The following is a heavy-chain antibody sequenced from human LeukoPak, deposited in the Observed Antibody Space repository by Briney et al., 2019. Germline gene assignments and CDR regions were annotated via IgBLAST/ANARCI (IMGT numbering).Heavy chain of an antibody. J-gene: IGHJ6*03. CDR2: ITWDSETT. Sequence: GGSLRLSCAASGFTFDDYGMSWVSQAPGKWLEWVSGITWDSETTGYADSVKGRFTISRDNAKNSLYLQMNSLRAEDTALYYCARAYTSSRHYYYYYMDVWGKGTTVTVSS. CDR3: ARAYTSSRHYYYYYMDV. CDR1: GFTFDDYG. V-gene: IGHV3-20*04. D-gene: IGHD6-13*01.